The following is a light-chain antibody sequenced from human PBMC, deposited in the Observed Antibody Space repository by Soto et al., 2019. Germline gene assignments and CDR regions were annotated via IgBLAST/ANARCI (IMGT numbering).Light chain of an antibody. CDR1: QSISSY. J-gene: IGKJ3*01. Sequence: DIQMTQSPSSLSASVGDRVTITCRASQSISSYLNWYQQKPGKAPKLLIYAASSLQSGVPSRFSGSGSGTDFNLTISSLQPEDFATYYCQQSYSTPLFPFGPGTKVDIK. V-gene: IGKV1-39*01. CDR3: QQSYSTPLFP. CDR2: AAS.